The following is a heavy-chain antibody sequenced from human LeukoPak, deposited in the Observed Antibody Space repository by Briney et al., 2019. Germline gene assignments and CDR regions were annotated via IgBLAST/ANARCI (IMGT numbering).Heavy chain of an antibody. CDR1: GFIFSSYS. Sequence: PGGSLRLSCATPGFIFSSYSMNWVRQAPGKGLEWVSYISSSSSTIYYADSVKGRFTISRDNAKNSLYLQMNSLRAEDTAVYYCARDLATLAARPLGSDCWGQGTVVSVSS. D-gene: IGHD6-6*01. V-gene: IGHV3-48*01. CDR3: ARDLATLAARPLGSDC. J-gene: IGHJ4*02. CDR2: ISSSSSTI.